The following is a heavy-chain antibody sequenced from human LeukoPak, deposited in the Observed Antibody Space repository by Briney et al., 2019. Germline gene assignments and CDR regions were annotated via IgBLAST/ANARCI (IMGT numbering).Heavy chain of an antibody. J-gene: IGHJ6*03. CDR2: INPSGGST. CDR1: GYTFTSYY. Sequence: GASVKVSCKASGYTFTSYYMHWVRQAPGQGLEWMGIINPSGGSTSYALKFQGRVTMTRDMSTSTVYMELSSLRSEDTAVYYCARDRRLAVAGKPYYYYYYMDVWGKGTTVTVPS. V-gene: IGHV1-46*01. CDR3: ARDRRLAVAGKPYYYYYYMDV. D-gene: IGHD6-19*01.